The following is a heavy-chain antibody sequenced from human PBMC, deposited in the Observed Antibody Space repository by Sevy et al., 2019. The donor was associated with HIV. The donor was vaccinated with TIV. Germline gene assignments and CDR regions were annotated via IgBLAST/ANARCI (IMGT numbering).Heavy chain of an antibody. CDR2: ISAYNGNT. CDR1: GYTFTSYG. J-gene: IGHJ4*02. V-gene: IGHV1-18*04. CDR3: AGEYYYDSSGYEFDC. Sequence: ASVKVSCKASGYTFTSYGISWVRQAPGQGLEWMGWISAYNGNTNYAQKLQGRVTMTTDTSTSTAYMELRSLRSDDTAVYYCAGEYYYDSSGYEFDCWGQGTLVTVSS. D-gene: IGHD3-22*01.